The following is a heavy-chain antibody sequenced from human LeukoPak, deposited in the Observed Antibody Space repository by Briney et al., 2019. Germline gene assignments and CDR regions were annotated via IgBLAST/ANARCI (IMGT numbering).Heavy chain of an antibody. V-gene: IGHV3-48*04. CDR3: ARAGYSSSWFFDELVVDP. CDR1: GFTFSSYS. CDR2: ISSSSSTI. D-gene: IGHD6-13*01. J-gene: IGHJ5*02. Sequence: PGGPLRLSCAASGFTFSSYSMNWVRQAPGKGLEWVSYISSSSSTIYYADSVKGRFTISRDNAKNSLYLQMNSLRAEDTAVYYCARAGYSSSWFFDELVVDPWGQGTLVTVSS.